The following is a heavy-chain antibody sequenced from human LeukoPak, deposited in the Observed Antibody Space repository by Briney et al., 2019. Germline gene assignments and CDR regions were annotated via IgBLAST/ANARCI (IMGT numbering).Heavy chain of an antibody. CDR3: ARQGYSSGFYYFDY. J-gene: IGHJ4*02. CDR1: GGSICSYY. V-gene: IGHV4-59*01. Sequence: SETLSLTCTVSGGSICSYYWSWIRQPPGKGLEWIGYIYYSGSTNYNPSLKSRVTISVDTSKNQFSLKLSSVTAADTAVYYCARQGYSSGFYYFDYWDQGTLVTVSS. D-gene: IGHD6-19*01. CDR2: IYYSGST.